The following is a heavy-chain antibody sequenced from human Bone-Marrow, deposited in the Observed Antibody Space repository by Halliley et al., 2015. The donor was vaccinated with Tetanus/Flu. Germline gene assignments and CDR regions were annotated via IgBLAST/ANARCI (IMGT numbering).Heavy chain of an antibody. CDR3: ARDKSVADFWGGSYRVYYYGMDV. V-gene: IGHV3-23*01. Sequence: SLRLSCTASRFTFSHYAMSWVRRAPGKGLEWVSVISGTGDRSYYADSVKGRLTISRDNSKNTLYLQMNSLRVEDTAVYYCARDKSVADFWGGSYRVYYYGMDVWGQGTTVTVSS. D-gene: IGHD3-3*01. CDR2: ISGTGDRS. CDR1: RFTFSHYA. J-gene: IGHJ6*02.